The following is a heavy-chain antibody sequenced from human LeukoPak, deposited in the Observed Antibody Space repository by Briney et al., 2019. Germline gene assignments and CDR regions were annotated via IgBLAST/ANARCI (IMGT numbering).Heavy chain of an antibody. J-gene: IGHJ5*02. D-gene: IGHD1-26*01. V-gene: IGHV3-7*01. CDR2: TKEDGSEE. Sequence: GGSLRLSCTASGFTFNSFWMTWVRQAPGKGLEWVANTKEDGSEENRVDSLKGRFTISRDNAKNSLYLQMNSLRAEDTAVYYCARVMGNWFDPWGQGTLVTVSS. CDR3: ARVMGNWFDP. CDR1: GFTFNSFW.